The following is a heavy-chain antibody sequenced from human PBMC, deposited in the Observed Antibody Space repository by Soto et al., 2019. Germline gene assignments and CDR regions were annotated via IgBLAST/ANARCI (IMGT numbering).Heavy chain of an antibody. J-gene: IGHJ6*02. Sequence: GESLKISCKGSGYSFTSYWIGWVRQMPGKGLEWMGIIYPGDSDTRYSPSFQGQVTISADKSISTAYLQWSSLKASDTAMYYCARHLRGRSSWYPHYYYGMDVWGQGTTVTVSS. CDR2: IYPGDSDT. D-gene: IGHD6-13*01. CDR3: ARHLRGRSSWYPHYYYGMDV. V-gene: IGHV5-51*01. CDR1: GYSFTSYW.